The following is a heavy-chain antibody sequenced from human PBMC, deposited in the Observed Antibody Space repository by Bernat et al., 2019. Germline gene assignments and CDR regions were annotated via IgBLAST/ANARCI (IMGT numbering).Heavy chain of an antibody. D-gene: IGHD6-25*01. CDR3: ATSATDVSPDY. V-gene: IGHV1-18*01. CDR1: CYTFTSYG. CDR2: FSAYNGNT. J-gene: IGHJ4*02. Sequence: QVQLVQSGAEVKKPGASVKVSCKASCYTFTSYGISWVRQAPGQGLEWMGWFSAYNGNTKYAQKLQGRVTMTTDTSTSTAYLELRRLRSDDTAVYYWATSATDVSPDYWGQGTLVTVSS.